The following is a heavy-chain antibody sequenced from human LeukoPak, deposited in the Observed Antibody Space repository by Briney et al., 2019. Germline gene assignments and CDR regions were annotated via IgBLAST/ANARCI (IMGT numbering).Heavy chain of an antibody. J-gene: IGHJ6*02. CDR2: ISAYNGNT. Sequence: GASVKVSCKASGYTFTSYGISWVRQAPGQGLEWMGWISAYNGNTNYAQKLQGRVTMTTDTSTSTAYVELRSLRSDDTAVYYCARDRAIFGASYGMDVWGQGTTVTVSS. CDR1: GYTFTSYG. V-gene: IGHV1-18*01. CDR3: ARDRAIFGASYGMDV. D-gene: IGHD3-3*01.